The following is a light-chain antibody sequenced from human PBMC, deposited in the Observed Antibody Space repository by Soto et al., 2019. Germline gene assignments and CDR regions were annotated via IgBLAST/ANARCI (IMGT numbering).Light chain of an antibody. V-gene: IGKV3-20*01. CDR3: QQYGSSPSIP. Sequence: GALSLKKEERATLSCRASQSVSSSYLAWYQQKPGQAPRLLIYGASSRATGIPDRFSGSGSGTDFTLTISRLEPEDFAVYYCQQYGSSPSIPFAQGALLAVK. J-gene: IGKJ5*01. CDR2: GAS. CDR1: QSVSSSY.